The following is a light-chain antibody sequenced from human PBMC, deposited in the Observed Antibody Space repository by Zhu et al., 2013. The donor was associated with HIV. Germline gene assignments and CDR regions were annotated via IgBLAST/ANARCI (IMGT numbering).Light chain of an antibody. CDR2: DAS. Sequence: DIQMTQSPSSLSASVGDRVTITCQASQDISTYLNWYQQKPGKAPKLLISDASNLETGVPSRFSGGGSGTDFTLTISNLQPGDFATYYCQQFSSVPFSFGPGTTVDTK. J-gene: IGKJ3*01. CDR3: QQFSSVPFS. V-gene: IGKV1-33*01. CDR1: QDISTY.